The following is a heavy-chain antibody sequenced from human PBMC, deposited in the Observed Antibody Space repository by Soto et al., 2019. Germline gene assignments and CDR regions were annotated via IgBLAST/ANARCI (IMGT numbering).Heavy chain of an antibody. V-gene: IGHV4-39*01. J-gene: IGHJ4*02. Sequence: PSETLSLTCTVSGGSLSSRSYYWGWIRQPPGKGLEWIGNIYYSGSTYYNPSLKSRVTISVDTSKNQFSLKLSSVTAADTAVYYCMLGSGWKDFDYWGQGTLVTVSS. CDR1: GGSLSSRSYY. CDR3: MLGSGWKDFDY. D-gene: IGHD3-22*01. CDR2: IYYSGST.